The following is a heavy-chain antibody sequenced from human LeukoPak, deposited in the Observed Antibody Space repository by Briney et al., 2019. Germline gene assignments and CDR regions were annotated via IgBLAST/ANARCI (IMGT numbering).Heavy chain of an antibody. D-gene: IGHD3-22*01. CDR1: GYTFTGYY. J-gene: IGHJ4*02. Sequence: ASVKVSCKASGYTFTGYYMHWVRQAPGQGLEWMGWIKPNSGGTNYAQKFQGRVTMTRDTSISTAYMELSRLRSDDTAVYYCARDREPKTYYYDSSGYPYFDYWGQGTLVTVSS. V-gene: IGHV1-2*02. CDR2: IKPNSGGT. CDR3: ARDREPKTYYYDSSGYPYFDY.